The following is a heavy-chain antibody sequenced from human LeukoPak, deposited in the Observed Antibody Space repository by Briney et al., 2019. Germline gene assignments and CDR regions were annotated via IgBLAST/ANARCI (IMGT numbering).Heavy chain of an antibody. V-gene: IGHV4-4*07. Sequence: SETLSLTCTVSCGSISSYYWSWIRQPAGKGLQWIGRIYTSGSTNYKPSLKSRVTMSVDTSKNQFSLKLSSVTAADTAVYYSAREGWLQFSNPFDHWRQGTLVTVSS. J-gene: IGHJ4*02. CDR1: CGSISSYY. D-gene: IGHD5-24*01. CDR3: AREGWLQFSNPFDH. CDR2: IYTSGST.